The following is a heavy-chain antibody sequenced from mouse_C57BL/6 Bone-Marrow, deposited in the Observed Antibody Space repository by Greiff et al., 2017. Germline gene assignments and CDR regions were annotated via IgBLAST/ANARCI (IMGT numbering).Heavy chain of an antibody. CDR3: VRDGYSSYSAMDY. J-gene: IGHJ4*01. Sequence: VQLQQPGAELVKPGASVKLSCQASGYTFTSYWMHWVKQRPGRGLEWIGRIDPNSGGTKYNDKFQSKATLTVDNPSSTAYMQLSSLTSEDSAVYYCVRDGYSSYSAMDYWGQGTSVTVSS. D-gene: IGHD2-3*01. CDR1: GYTFTSYW. V-gene: IGHV1-72*01. CDR2: IDPNSGGT.